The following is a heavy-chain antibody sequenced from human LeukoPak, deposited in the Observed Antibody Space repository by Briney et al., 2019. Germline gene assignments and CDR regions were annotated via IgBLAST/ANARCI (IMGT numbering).Heavy chain of an antibody. J-gene: IGHJ6*02. Sequence: SETLSLTCTVSGGSISSYYWSWIRQPPGKGLEWIGYIYYSGSTNYNPSLKSRVTISVDTSKSQFSLKLSSVTAADTAVYYCARVFEMATIRRYYYGMDVWGQGTTVTVSS. CDR2: IYYSGST. CDR3: ARVFEMATIRRYYYGMDV. D-gene: IGHD5-24*01. V-gene: IGHV4-59*01. CDR1: GGSISSYY.